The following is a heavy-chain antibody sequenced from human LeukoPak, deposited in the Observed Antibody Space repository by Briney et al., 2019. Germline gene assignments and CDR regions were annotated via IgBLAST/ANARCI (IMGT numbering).Heavy chain of an antibody. Sequence: GGSLRLSCAASGFIFSSYGMHWVRQAPGKGLEWVAVISYDGSNKYYADSVKGRFTISRDNSKNTLYLQMNSLRAEDTAVYYCAKDRVTRFDYWGQGTLVTVSS. CDR1: GFIFSSYG. CDR3: AKDRVTRFDY. J-gene: IGHJ4*02. D-gene: IGHD2-21*02. CDR2: ISYDGSNK. V-gene: IGHV3-30*18.